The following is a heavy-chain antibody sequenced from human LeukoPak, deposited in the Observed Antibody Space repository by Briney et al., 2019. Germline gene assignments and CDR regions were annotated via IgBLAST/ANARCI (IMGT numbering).Heavy chain of an antibody. J-gene: IGHJ4*02. D-gene: IGHD5-18*01. V-gene: IGHV4-39*01. CDR3: ATQMDTAMVVNPYLDY. CDR2: IYYSGST. Sequence: SETLSLTCTVSGGSISSSSYYWGWIRQPPGKGLEWIGSIYYSGSTYYNPSLKSRVTISVDTSKNQFSLKLSSVTAADTAVYYCATQMDTAMVVNPYLDYWGQGTLVTVSS. CDR1: GGSISSSSYY.